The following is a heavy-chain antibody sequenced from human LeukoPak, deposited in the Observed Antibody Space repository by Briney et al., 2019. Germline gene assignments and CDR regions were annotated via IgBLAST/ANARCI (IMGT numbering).Heavy chain of an antibody. V-gene: IGHV4-4*07. D-gene: IGHD3-22*01. CDR2: IYTSAST. CDR1: GGSISNYY. J-gene: IGHJ3*02. CDR3: ARTQREYYYDSSGAIDAFDI. Sequence: SSETLSLTCTVSGGSISNYYWSWIRQPAGRGLEWIGRIYTSASTNYNPSLESRVTMSVDTSKNQFSLKLSSVTAADTAVYYCARTQREYYYDSSGAIDAFDIWGQGTMVTVSS.